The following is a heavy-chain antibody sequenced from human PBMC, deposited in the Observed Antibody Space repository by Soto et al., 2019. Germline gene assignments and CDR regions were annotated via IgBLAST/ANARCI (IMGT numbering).Heavy chain of an antibody. Sequence: PSRTLSLTFAISWDSLSSNTAALNWVRQSPSRGLEWLGRTYYRSKWSSDSAVSVTSRITINPDTSTNQFSLQLHSVTPQGTAVNYWGGRYSAYGVGAMDVWGQGTTVTVSS. CDR2: TYYRSKWSS. D-gene: IGHD5-12*01. V-gene: IGHV6-1*01. CDR1: WDSLSSNTAA. J-gene: IGHJ6*02. CDR3: GGRYSAYGVGAMDV.